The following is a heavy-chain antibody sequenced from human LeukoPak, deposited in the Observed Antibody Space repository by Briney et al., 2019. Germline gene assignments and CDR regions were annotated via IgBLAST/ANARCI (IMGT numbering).Heavy chain of an antibody. D-gene: IGHD3-16*02. CDR1: GFTFSNYW. CDR3: ARDGEAYDYVWGSYRSFDY. Sequence: GGSLRLSCAASGFTFSNYWMSWVRQAPGKGLEWVANIKQDGSENYYVDSVKGRFTVSRDDAKNSLYLQMNSLRAEDTAVYYCARDGEAYDYVWGSYRSFDYWGQGTLVTVSS. J-gene: IGHJ4*02. CDR2: IKQDGSEN. V-gene: IGHV3-7*01.